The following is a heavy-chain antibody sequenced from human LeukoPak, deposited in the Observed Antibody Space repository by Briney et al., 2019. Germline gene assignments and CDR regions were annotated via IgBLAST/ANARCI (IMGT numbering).Heavy chain of an antibody. CDR2: IYYSGST. J-gene: IGHJ5*02. V-gene: IGHV4-39*01. Sequence: PSETLSLTCTVSGGSISSVGYYWGWIRQPPGKGLEWIGGIYYSGSTYYNPSLKSRVTISVDTSKNQFSPKLSSVTAADTAVYYCARTFYSSPNNWFDPWGQGALVTVSS. CDR3: ARTFYSSPNNWFDP. D-gene: IGHD2/OR15-2a*01. CDR1: GGSISSVGYY.